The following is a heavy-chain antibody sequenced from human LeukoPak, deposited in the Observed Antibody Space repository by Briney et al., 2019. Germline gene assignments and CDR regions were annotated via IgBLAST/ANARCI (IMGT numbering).Heavy chain of an antibody. CDR3: AKDRFGYSSSWYYFDY. V-gene: IGHV3-30*18. J-gene: IGHJ4*02. Sequence: PGGSLRLSCAASGFTFSSYGMHWVRQAPGKGLEWVAVISYDGSNKYYADSVKGRFTISRDNSKNTLYLQMYSLRAEDTAVYYCAKDRFGYSSSWYYFDYWGQGTLVTVSS. CDR2: ISYDGSNK. D-gene: IGHD6-13*01. CDR1: GFTFSSYG.